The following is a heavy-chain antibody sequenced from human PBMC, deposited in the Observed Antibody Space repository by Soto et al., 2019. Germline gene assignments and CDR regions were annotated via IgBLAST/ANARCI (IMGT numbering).Heavy chain of an antibody. D-gene: IGHD2-2*01. CDR2: ISGHDGNT. V-gene: IGHV1-18*01. CDR1: GYSLTSYG. J-gene: IGHJ4*02. CDR3: AREYFSIASCYGPDF. Sequence: QVQLVQSGAEVKMPGASVKVSCKASGYSLTSYGISWVRQAPGQGLEWMGWISGHDGNTKYTQKLQGRVTVTTDTSTSTAYWDLRSLRSDDTAVYYCAREYFSIASCYGPDFWGQGTLVTVSS.